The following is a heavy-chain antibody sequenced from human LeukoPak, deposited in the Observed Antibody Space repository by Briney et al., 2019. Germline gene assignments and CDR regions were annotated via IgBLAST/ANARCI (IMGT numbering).Heavy chain of an antibody. J-gene: IGHJ6*02. CDR2: TYYRSKWSS. D-gene: IGHD3-22*01. V-gene: IGHV6-1*01. Sequence: SQTLSLTCAISGDSVSSKSAAWNWIRQSPSRGLEWLGRTYYRSKWSSGYAESVKSRITINPDTSKNQFSLQLKSVTPEDTAVYYCARINYDRSGYYYGMDVWGQGTTVTVSS. CDR3: ARINYDRSGYYYGMDV. CDR1: GDSVSSKSAA.